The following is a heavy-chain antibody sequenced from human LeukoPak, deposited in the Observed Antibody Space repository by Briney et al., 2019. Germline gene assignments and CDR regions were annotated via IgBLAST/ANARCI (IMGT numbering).Heavy chain of an antibody. Sequence: GASVKVSCKASGGTFSSYAISWVRQAPGQGLEWMGRIIPILGIANYAQKFQGRVTITADKSTSTAYMELSSLRSEDTAVYYCARGFLGGDYVWGSYRPYLGVDWGQGTLVTVSS. J-gene: IGHJ4*02. V-gene: IGHV1-69*04. CDR2: IIPILGIA. CDR1: GGTFSSYA. CDR3: ARGFLGGDYVWGSYRPYLGVD. D-gene: IGHD3-16*02.